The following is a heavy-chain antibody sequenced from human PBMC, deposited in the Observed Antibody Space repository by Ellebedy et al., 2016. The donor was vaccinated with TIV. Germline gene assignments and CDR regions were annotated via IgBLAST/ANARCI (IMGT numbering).Heavy chain of an antibody. J-gene: IGHJ4*02. CDR2: IYSSGST. CDR3: ASGISTAGTSLHY. CDR1: GFTVSSNY. Sequence: GESLKISCAASGFTVSSNYMSWVRQAPGRGLEWVSTIYSSGSTYYTDSVKGRFTISRDNSKNTLYLQMNSQRVEDTAVYYCASGISTAGTSLHYWGQGTLVTVSS. V-gene: IGHV3-66*01. D-gene: IGHD6-13*01.